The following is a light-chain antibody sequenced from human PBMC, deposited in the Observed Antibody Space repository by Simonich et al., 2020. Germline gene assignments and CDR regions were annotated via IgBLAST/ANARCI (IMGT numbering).Light chain of an antibody. CDR1: QGICSY. Sequence: DIQLTQSPSFLSASVGDRVTINSRASQGICSYLAWYQQKPGKAPKLLIYAASTMQSGVPSRFSGSGSGTEFTLTISSLQPEDFATYYCQQLNSYPLTFGGGTKVEIK. CDR3: QQLNSYPLT. V-gene: IGKV1-9*01. CDR2: AAS. J-gene: IGKJ4*01.